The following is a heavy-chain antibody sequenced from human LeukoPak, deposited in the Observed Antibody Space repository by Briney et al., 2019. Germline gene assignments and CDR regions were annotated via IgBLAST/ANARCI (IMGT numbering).Heavy chain of an antibody. CDR2: IKSRGLST. D-gene: IGHD1-26*01. V-gene: IGHV3-23*01. J-gene: IGHJ3*02. CDR3: AKESSGTGAFDM. CDR1: GFTFGDFA. Sequence: GGSLRLSCTASGFTFGDFAMSWFRQAPGKGLEWVSGIKSRGLSTYYADSVKGRFIISRDNSKNTLYLQLNSLRAEDTAIYYCAKESSGTGAFDMWGQGTMLTVSS.